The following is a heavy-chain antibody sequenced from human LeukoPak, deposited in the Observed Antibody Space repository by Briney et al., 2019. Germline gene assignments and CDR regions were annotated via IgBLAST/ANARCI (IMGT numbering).Heavy chain of an antibody. Sequence: GGSLRLSCAASGFTVSSNYMSWVRQAPGKGLEWVSVIYSGGGTYYADSVKGRFTISRDNSKNTLYLQMNSLRAEDTAVYYCARENYSSGYSYFDYWGQGTLVTVSS. CDR1: GFTVSSNY. CDR2: IYSGGGT. CDR3: ARENYSSGYSYFDY. V-gene: IGHV3-66*01. D-gene: IGHD3-22*01. J-gene: IGHJ4*02.